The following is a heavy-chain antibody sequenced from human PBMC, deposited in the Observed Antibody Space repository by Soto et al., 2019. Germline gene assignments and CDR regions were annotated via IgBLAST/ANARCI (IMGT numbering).Heavy chain of an antibody. CDR3: ARRHGSSGCFDS. CDR1: GGSIISSSYF. V-gene: IGHV4-39*01. CDR2: VYYFGGT. D-gene: IGHD6-25*01. Sequence: PSETLSLTCTVSGGSIISSSYFWGWIRQPPGKGLEWIGSVYYFGGTYYNPSLKSRVAISVDSSKNQFSLELSSVAASDTAMFFCARRHGSSGCFDSWGQGTLVTVSS. J-gene: IGHJ4*02.